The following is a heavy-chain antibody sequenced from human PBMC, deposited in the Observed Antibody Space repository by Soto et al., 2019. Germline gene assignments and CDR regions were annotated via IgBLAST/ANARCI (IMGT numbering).Heavy chain of an antibody. CDR2: IIPIFGTA. V-gene: IGHV1-69*01. D-gene: IGHD6-19*01. J-gene: IGHJ6*02. CDR3: SLLSSGWSYSYYYGMDV. Sequence: QVQLVQSGAEVKKPGSSVKVSCKASGGTFSSYAISWVRQAPGQGLEWMGGIIPIFGTANYAQKFQGRVTITADESTSTAYMELSSLRSEDTAVYYCSLLSSGWSYSYYYGMDVWGQGTTVTVSS. CDR1: GGTFSSYA.